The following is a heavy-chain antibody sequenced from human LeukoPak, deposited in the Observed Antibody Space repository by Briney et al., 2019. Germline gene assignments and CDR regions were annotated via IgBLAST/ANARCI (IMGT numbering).Heavy chain of an antibody. CDR1: GFTFSSYG. J-gene: IGHJ4*02. D-gene: IGHD1-1*01. CDR3: AKDLRVVPPPTLSELERRANY. Sequence: GGSLRLSCAASGFTFSSYGMSWVRQAPGKGLEWVSAISGSCGSTYYADSVKGRFTISSDNSKNALYLQMNSLRAEDTAVYYCAKDLRVVPPPTLSELERRANYWGQGTLVTVSS. CDR2: ISGSCGST. V-gene: IGHV3-23*01.